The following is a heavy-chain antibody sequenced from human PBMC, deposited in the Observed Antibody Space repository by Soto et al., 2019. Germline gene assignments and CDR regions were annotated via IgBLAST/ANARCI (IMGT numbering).Heavy chain of an antibody. CDR1: GFPFTTYA. Sequence: GSLRLSCEASGFPFTTYAMAWFRQVPGMGLEWVSTTSIGGNTGLAESVRGRFTVSRDNSKNTLYLQMTNLRVEDAAIYFCARDLRPGLIVPTKSGFDPWGQGTRVTVSS. V-gene: IGHV3-23*01. D-gene: IGHD2-21*01. CDR2: TSIGGNT. CDR3: ARDLRPGLIVPTKSGFDP. J-gene: IGHJ5*02.